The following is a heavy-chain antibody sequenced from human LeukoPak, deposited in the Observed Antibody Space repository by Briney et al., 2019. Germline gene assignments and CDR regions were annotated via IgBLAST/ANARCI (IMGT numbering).Heavy chain of an antibody. J-gene: IGHJ4*02. V-gene: IGHV3-9*01. CDR3: AKMSSGYYGSGSYSFDY. D-gene: IGHD3-10*01. CDR2: ISWNSGSI. Sequence: GGSLRLSCAASGFTFDDYAMPWIRQAPGKRLEWVSGISWNSGSIGYADSVKGRFTISRDNAKNSLYLQMNSLRAEDTALYYCAKMSSGYYGSGSYSFDYWGQGTLVTVSS. CDR1: GFTFDDYA.